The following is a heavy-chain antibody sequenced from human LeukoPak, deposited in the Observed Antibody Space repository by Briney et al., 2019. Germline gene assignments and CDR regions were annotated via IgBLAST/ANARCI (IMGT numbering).Heavy chain of an antibody. V-gene: IGHV1-8*03. J-gene: IGHJ4*02. D-gene: IGHD2-2*01. CDR2: MNPNSGNT. Sequence: ASVKVSCKASGYTFTSYDINWVRQATGQGLEWMGWMNPNSGNTGYAQKFQGRVTITRNTSISTAYMELSSLRSEDTAVYYCARGLLGYCSSTSCAFDYWGQGTLVTVSS. CDR1: GYTFTSYD. CDR3: ARGLLGYCSSTSCAFDY.